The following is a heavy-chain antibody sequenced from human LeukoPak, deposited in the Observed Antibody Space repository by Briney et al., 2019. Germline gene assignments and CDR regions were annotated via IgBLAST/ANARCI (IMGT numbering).Heavy chain of an antibody. Sequence: ASVKVSCKASGYTFTDYSIHWVRQAPGQGLEWMGWVTPKNGDTSYTPKFQGRVTMTRDTSISTAHIELSRLTSDDTAIYYCAREIVHSGGDCWGQGTLVIVSS. J-gene: IGHJ4*02. CDR1: GYTFTDYS. D-gene: IGHD1-26*01. CDR3: AREIVHSGGDC. CDR2: VTPKNGDT. V-gene: IGHV1-2*02.